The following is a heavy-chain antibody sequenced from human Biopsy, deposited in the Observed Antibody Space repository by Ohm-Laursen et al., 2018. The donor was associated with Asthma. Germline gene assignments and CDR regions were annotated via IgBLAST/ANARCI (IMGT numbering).Heavy chain of an antibody. D-gene: IGHD2-2*01. CDR3: AREATSGEVPFGYFYALDV. CDR1: GFTFSNYG. Sequence: SLRLSCAASGFTFSNYGMHWVRQAPGKGLEWVAVISFDGSNKDFADSVKGRFTISRDNSKNTMYLEMNSLRPEDTAVYYCAREATSGEVPFGYFYALDVWGEGTTVTVSS. J-gene: IGHJ6*04. CDR2: ISFDGSNK. V-gene: IGHV3-30*03.